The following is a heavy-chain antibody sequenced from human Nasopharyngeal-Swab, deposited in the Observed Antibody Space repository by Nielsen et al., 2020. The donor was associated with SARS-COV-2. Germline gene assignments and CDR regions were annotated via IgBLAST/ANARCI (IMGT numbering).Heavy chain of an antibody. CDR3: AMGRGYSYGDY. CDR1: GDTFTSDY. J-gene: IGHJ4*02. D-gene: IGHD5-18*01. Sequence: ASVKVSCRASGDTFTSDYMRWVRQAPGQGLEWMGIINPSGGSTSYAQKFQGRVTITADESTSTAYMELSSLRSGDTAVYYCAMGRGYSYGDYWGQGTLVSVSS. CDR2: INPSGGST. V-gene: IGHV1-46*01.